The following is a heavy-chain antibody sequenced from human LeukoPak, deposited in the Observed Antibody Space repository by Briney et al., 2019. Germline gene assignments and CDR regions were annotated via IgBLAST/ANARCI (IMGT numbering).Heavy chain of an antibody. CDR3: ARDRDRAEFYFDY. Sequence: GGSLRLSCTASGFTFSDYGIHWVRPAPGKRLERVAIIWYDGYNKYYADPVRGRFTISRDNSKNTLYLQMNDLRAEDTAVYYCARDRDRAEFYFDYWGQGTLVTVSS. CDR2: IWYDGYNK. CDR1: GFTFSDYG. V-gene: IGHV3-33*01. J-gene: IGHJ4*02. D-gene: IGHD1-14*01.